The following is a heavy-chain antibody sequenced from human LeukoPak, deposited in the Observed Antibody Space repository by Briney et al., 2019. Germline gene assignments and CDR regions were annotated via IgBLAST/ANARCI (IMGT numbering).Heavy chain of an antibody. V-gene: IGHV3-23*01. J-gene: IGHJ6*03. D-gene: IGHD3-3*01. Sequence: GGSLRLSCAASGFTFSNYAMSWVRQAPGKGLEWVSGISGGGGSTYYADSVKGRFTISRDNSKNTLYLQMNSLRAEDTAVYYCAKTKYYDFWSGQVGYYYTDVWGKGTTVIVSS. CDR1: GFTFSNYA. CDR2: ISGGGGST. CDR3: AKTKYYDFWSGQVGYYYTDV.